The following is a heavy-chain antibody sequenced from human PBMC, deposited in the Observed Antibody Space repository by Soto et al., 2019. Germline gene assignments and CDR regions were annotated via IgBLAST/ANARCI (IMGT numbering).Heavy chain of an antibody. Sequence: SETLSLTCTVSGGSISTSAYYWGWIRQPPGKGLEWIGTIYYSGTSYHNPSLKSRVTISVDTSKNQFSLTLTSVTAADTAVYYCASRVEGLYSGNDRYYFDYWGQGTLVTVSS. CDR2: IYYSGTS. CDR3: ASRVEGLYSGNDRYYFDY. CDR1: GGSISTSAYY. J-gene: IGHJ4*02. D-gene: IGHD5-12*01. V-gene: IGHV4-39*01.